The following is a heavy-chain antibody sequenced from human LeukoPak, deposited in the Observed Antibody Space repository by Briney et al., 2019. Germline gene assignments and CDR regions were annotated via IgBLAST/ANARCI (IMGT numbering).Heavy chain of an antibody. J-gene: IGHJ5*01. CDR1: GFTFSDSY. Sequence: GGSLRLSCAASGFTFSDSYMTWVRQAPGKGVEWVAYISGSGHDINYSDSVKGRFTISRDNARNSLYLQMSSLRVEDTAVYYCTRDPRHFDSCGQGTLVTVSS. CDR3: TRDPRHFDS. V-gene: IGHV3-11*04. CDR2: ISGSGHDI. D-gene: IGHD6-6*01.